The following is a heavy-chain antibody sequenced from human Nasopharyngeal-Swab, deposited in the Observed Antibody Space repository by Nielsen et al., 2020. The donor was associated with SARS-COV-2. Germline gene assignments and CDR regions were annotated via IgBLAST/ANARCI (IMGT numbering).Heavy chain of an antibody. CDR3: ARAVAVAEFDY. CDR2: VYYSGST. J-gene: IGHJ4*02. V-gene: IGHV4-39*07. D-gene: IGHD6-19*01. Sequence: WIRQPPGKGLEWIGSVYYSGSTYYNPSLKSRVTISVDTSKNQFSLKLSSVTAADTAVYYCARAVAVAEFDYWGQGTLVTASS.